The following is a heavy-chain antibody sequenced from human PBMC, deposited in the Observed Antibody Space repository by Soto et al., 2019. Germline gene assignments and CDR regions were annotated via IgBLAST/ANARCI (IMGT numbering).Heavy chain of an antibody. CDR3: ARRTRGGHFDY. D-gene: IGHD3-16*01. CDR1: GYTFTRYA. V-gene: IGHV1-3*01. J-gene: IGHJ4*02. CDR2: INAGNGNT. Sequence: QVQLVQSGAEVKKPGASVKVSCKASGYTFTRYAMHWVRQAPGQRLEWMGWINAGNGNTKYSQKFQGRVTITRDTSASTAYMELSSLRSEDTAVYYCARRTRGGHFDYWGQGTLVTVSS.